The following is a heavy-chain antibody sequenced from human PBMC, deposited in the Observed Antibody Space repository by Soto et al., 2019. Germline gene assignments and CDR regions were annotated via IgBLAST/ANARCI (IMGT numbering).Heavy chain of an antibody. V-gene: IGHV4-59*01. J-gene: IGHJ5*02. Sequence: SETLSLTCTVSGGSISSYYWSWIRQPPGKGLEWIGYIYYSGSTNYNPSLKSRVPISVDTSKNQFSLKLSSVTAADTAVYYCARGGNWNYAGDWFDPWGQGTLVTVSS. CDR1: GGSISSYY. CDR2: IYYSGST. CDR3: ARGGNWNYAGDWFDP. D-gene: IGHD1-7*01.